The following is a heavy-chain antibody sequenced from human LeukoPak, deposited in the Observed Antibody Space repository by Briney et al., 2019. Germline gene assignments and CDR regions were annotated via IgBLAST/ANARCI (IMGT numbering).Heavy chain of an antibody. CDR1: GYSFTSHW. CDR2: IYPGDSDT. CDR3: ARAFNTGYSGYDFFDY. Sequence: GESLKISCEASGYSFTSHWIGWVRQMPGKGLEWMGIIYPGDSDTRYSPSFQGQVTISADKSISTAYLQWSSLKASDTATYYCARAFNTGYSGYDFFDYWGQGTLVTVSS. V-gene: IGHV5-51*01. D-gene: IGHD5-12*01. J-gene: IGHJ4*02.